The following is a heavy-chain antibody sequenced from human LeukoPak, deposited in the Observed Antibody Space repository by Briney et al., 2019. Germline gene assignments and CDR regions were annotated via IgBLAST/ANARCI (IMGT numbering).Heavy chain of an antibody. J-gene: IGHJ4*02. CDR2: VHLDGRT. D-gene: IGHD3-3*01. V-gene: IGHV4-4*02. CDR3: AREGGFYRPLDY. CDR1: GGSVINTNW. Sequence: SETLSLTCGVSGGSVINTNWWTWVRQPPGKGLEWSGEVHLDGRTNYNPSLESRLTMSVDVSENQVSLKLTSVTAADTAVYYCAREGGFYRPLDYSGQGTLVTVSS.